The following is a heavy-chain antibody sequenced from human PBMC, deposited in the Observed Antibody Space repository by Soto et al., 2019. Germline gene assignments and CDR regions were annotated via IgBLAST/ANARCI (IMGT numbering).Heavy chain of an antibody. J-gene: IGHJ3*02. Sequence: SETLSLTCTVSGGSISSGGYYWSWIRQHPGQGLEWIGYIYYSGSTYYNPSLKSRVTISVDTSKNQVSLKLSSVTAADTAVYYCARDGGGYGGKYDAFDIWGQGTMVTV. V-gene: IGHV4-31*03. CDR3: ARDGGGYGGKYDAFDI. CDR2: IYYSGST. CDR1: GGSISSGGYY. D-gene: IGHD4-17*01.